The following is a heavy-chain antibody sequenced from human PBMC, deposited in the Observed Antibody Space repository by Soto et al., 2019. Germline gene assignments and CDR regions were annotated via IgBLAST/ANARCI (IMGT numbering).Heavy chain of an antibody. CDR1: GGTFSSYA. Sequence: QVQLVQSGAEVKKPGSSVKVSCKASGGTFSSYAISWVRQAPGQGLQWMGGIVPIFGTANYAQKFQGRVTLTADESTSTAYMEMSSLRSEDTAVYSCASVYCSGGSCYSGPLLNWFDPWGQGTLVTDTS. J-gene: IGHJ5*02. CDR2: IVPIFGTA. D-gene: IGHD2-15*01. V-gene: IGHV1-69*01. CDR3: ASVYCSGGSCYSGPLLNWFDP.